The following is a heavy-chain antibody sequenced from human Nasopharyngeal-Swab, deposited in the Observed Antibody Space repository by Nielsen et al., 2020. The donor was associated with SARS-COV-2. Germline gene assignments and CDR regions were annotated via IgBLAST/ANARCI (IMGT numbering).Heavy chain of an antibody. CDR1: GFTFGDYA. Sequence: GGSLRLSCTASGFTFGDYAMSWFRQAPGKGLEWVGFIRSKAYGGTTEYAASVKGRFTISRDDSKSIAYLQMNSLKTEDTAVYYFTREYDFLSGYFDSWGQGTLVTVSS. CDR3: TREYDFLSGYFDS. V-gene: IGHV3-49*03. D-gene: IGHD3-3*01. J-gene: IGHJ4*02. CDR2: IRSKAYGGTT.